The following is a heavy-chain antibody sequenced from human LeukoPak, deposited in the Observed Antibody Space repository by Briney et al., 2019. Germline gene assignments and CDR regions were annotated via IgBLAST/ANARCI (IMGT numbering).Heavy chain of an antibody. CDR2: INHSGST. Sequence: SETLSLTCAVYGGSFSGYYWSWIRQPPGKGLEWIGEINHSGSTNYNPSLKSRVTISVDTSKNQFSLKLSSVTAADTAVYYCARAARSLVAVFDYWGQGTLVTVSS. J-gene: IGHJ4*02. V-gene: IGHV4-34*01. D-gene: IGHD2-15*01. CDR3: ARAARSLVAVFDY. CDR1: GGSFSGYY.